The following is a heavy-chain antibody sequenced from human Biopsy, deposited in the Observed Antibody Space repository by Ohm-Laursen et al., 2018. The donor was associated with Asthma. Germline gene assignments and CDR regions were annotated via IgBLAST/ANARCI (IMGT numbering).Heavy chain of an antibody. J-gene: IGHJ4*02. V-gene: IGHV3-30*03. Sequence: SLRLSCTASGFAVSRDHMFWVRQAPGKGLEWVAVMSFDGRQTCYADSVKGRFTISRDDSKNTLYLQMNSLRAEDTAVYYCARGDSSNWSHYYFDYWGQGTLVTVSS. CDR2: MSFDGRQT. CDR1: GFAVSRDH. CDR3: ARGDSSNWSHYYFDY. D-gene: IGHD3-22*01.